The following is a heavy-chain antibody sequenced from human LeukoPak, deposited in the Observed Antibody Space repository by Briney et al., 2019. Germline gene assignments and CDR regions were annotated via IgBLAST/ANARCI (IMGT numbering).Heavy chain of an antibody. CDR2: IHHSGTT. D-gene: IGHD1-26*01. J-gene: IGHJ5*02. CDR3: ARAGSGRSPDWFDP. CDR1: GGSFSGYY. V-gene: IGHV4-34*01. Sequence: SETLSLTCAVYGGSFSGYYWTWIRQPPGKGLEWIGEIHHSGTTNYNPSLKSRVTISVDTSKNQFSLKLSSVTAADTAVYYCARAGSGRSPDWFDPWGQGTLVTVSS.